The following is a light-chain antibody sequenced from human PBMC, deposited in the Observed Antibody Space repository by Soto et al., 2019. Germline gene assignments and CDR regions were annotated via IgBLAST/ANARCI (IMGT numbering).Light chain of an antibody. CDR3: QLWDSSSDHPV. V-gene: IGLV3-21*04. Sequence: SYELTQPPSVSVAPGKTARITCGGNNIGSKSVHWYQQKPGQAPVLVIYYDSDRPSGIPERFSGSNSGNTATLAICRVEALAEADYYCQLWDSSSDHPVFGGGTKVTVL. CDR2: YDS. CDR1: NIGSKS. J-gene: IGLJ3*02.